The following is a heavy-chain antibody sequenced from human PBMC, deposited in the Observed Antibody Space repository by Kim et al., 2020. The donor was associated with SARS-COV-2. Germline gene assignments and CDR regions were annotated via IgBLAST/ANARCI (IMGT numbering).Heavy chain of an antibody. J-gene: IGHJ2*01. CDR1: GFTFSSYS. D-gene: IGHD4-17*01. CDR3: ARDYPQTYGAPRYFDL. CDR2: ISSSSSTI. Sequence: GGSLRLSCAASGFTFSSYSMNWVRQAPGKGLVWVSYISSSSSTIYYADSVKGRFTISRDNAKNSLYLQMNSLRDEDTAVYYCARDYPQTYGAPRYFDLWGRGTLVTVCS. V-gene: IGHV3-48*02.